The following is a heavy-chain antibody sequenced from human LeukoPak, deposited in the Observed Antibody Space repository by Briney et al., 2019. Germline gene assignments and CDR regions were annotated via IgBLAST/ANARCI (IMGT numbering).Heavy chain of an antibody. CDR2: IYHSGST. CDR1: GDSISSSNW. J-gene: IGHJ4*02. D-gene: IGHD3-22*01. Sequence: SGTLSLTCAVSGDSISSSNWWTWVRQPPGKGLEWIGEIYHSGSTNYNPSLKSRVTISVDKSKNQFSLKLNSVTAADTAVYYCARQGSSGYYFDYWGQGTLVTVSS. V-gene: IGHV4-4*02. CDR3: ARQGSSGYYFDY.